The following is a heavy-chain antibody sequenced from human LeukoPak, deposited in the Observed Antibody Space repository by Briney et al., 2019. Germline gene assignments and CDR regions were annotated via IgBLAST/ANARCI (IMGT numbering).Heavy chain of an antibody. J-gene: IGHJ4*02. CDR3: ARGSLPFGYDSSGARYYFDY. CDR2: IYDSGST. D-gene: IGHD3-22*01. CDR1: GFTVSSNY. V-gene: IGHV4-39*07. Sequence: GSLRLSCAASGFTVSSNYMSWVRQAPGKGLEWIGSIYDSGSTYYNPSLKSRVTISVDTSKNQFSLKLSSVTAADTAVYYCARGSLPFGYDSSGARYYFDYWGQGTLVTVSS.